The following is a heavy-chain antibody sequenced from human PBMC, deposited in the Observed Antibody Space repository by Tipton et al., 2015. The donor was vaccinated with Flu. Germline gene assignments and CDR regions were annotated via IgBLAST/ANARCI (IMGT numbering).Heavy chain of an antibody. V-gene: IGHV3-48*04. CDR2: ISSSSSTI. CDR3: ARDDYDFWSGYPSSYYFDY. Sequence: GSLRLSCAASGFTFSSYSMNWVRQAPGKGLEWVSYISSSSSTIYYADSVKGRFTISRDNAKNSLYLQMNSLRAEDTAVYYCARDDYDFWSGYPSSYYFDYWGQGTLVTVSS. J-gene: IGHJ4*02. D-gene: IGHD3-3*01. CDR1: GFTFSSYS.